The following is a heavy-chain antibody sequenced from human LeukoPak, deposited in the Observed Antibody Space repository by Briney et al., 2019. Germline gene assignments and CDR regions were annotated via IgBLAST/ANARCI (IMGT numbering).Heavy chain of an antibody. J-gene: IGHJ4*02. D-gene: IGHD1-26*01. CDR3: ARVGIVGATLGYYFDY. CDR1: GFTFSSYW. Sequence: PGGSLRLSCAASGFTFSSYWMHWVRQAPGKGLEWVSVIYSGGSTYYADSVKGRFTISRDNSKNTLYLQMNSLRAEDTAVYYCARVGIVGATLGYYFDYWGQGTLVAVSS. V-gene: IGHV3-53*01. CDR2: IYSGGST.